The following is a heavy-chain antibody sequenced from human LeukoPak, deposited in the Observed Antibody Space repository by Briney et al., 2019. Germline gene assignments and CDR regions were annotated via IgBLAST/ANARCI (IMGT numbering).Heavy chain of an antibody. CDR1: GYTFTGYY. CDR2: INPNSGGT. V-gene: IGHV1-2*02. D-gene: IGHD6-13*01. CDR3: ARGIAAAPLWLPLGY. Sequence: GASVKVSCKASGYTFTGYYMHWMRQAPGQGLEWMGWINPNSGGTNYAQKFQGRVTITRDTSISTAYMELSRLRSDDTAAYYCARGIAAAPLWLPLGYWGQGTLVTVSS. J-gene: IGHJ4*02.